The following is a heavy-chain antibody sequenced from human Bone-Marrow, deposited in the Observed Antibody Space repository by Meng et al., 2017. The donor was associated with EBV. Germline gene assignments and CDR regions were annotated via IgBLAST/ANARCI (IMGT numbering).Heavy chain of an antibody. CDR2: IYYSGST. D-gene: IGHD3-10*01. V-gene: IGHV4-30-4*01. CDR1: GGSISSGGYY. CDR3: ARHGAYGSGSTD. Sequence: QVQLLGVGPEVVTPSQSLSLHRAVYGGSISSGGYYWSWIRQPPGKGLEWIGYIYYSGSTSYTPSLKSRVTISIDTSKNQVSLKLSSVTVADTAVYYCARHGAYGSGSTDWGQGTLVTVSS. J-gene: IGHJ4*02.